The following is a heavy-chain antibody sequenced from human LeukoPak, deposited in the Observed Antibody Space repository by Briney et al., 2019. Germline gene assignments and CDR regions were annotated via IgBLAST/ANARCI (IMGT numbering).Heavy chain of an antibody. Sequence: SETLSLTCTVSGGSISSYYWSWIRQPPGKGLEWIGYIYYSGSTNYNPSLKSRVTISVDKSKNQFSLKLSSVTAADTAVYYCARDSENVRSWISWGQGTLVTVSS. D-gene: IGHD6-13*01. J-gene: IGHJ5*02. CDR3: ARDSENVRSWIS. V-gene: IGHV4-59*12. CDR2: IYYSGST. CDR1: GGSISSYY.